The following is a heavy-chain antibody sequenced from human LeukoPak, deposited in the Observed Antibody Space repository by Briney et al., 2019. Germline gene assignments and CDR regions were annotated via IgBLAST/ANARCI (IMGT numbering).Heavy chain of an antibody. CDR2: ISSSSSTI. D-gene: IGHD3-3*01. V-gene: IGHV3-48*04. CDR3: ARDGGYYDFWSASWDHFDY. Sequence: PGGSLRLSCAASGFTFSSYNMNWVRQAPGKGLEWVSYISSSSSTIYYADSVKGRFTISRDNAKNSLYLQMNSLRAEDTAVYYCARDGGYYDFWSASWDHFDYWGQGTLVTVSS. CDR1: GFTFSSYN. J-gene: IGHJ4*02.